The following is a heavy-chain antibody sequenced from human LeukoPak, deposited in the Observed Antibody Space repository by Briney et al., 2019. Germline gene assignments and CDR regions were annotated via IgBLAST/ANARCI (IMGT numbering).Heavy chain of an antibody. CDR1: GFTFSSYS. Sequence: GGSLRLSCAASGFTFSSYSMNWVRQAPGKGLEWVSSISSSSSYIYYADSVKGRFTISRDNAKNSLYLQMNSLRAEDTAVYYCARSTVGAKTDYYFDYWGQGTLVTVSS. V-gene: IGHV3-21*01. CDR3: ARSTVGAKTDYYFDY. CDR2: ISSSSSYI. J-gene: IGHJ4*02. D-gene: IGHD1-26*01.